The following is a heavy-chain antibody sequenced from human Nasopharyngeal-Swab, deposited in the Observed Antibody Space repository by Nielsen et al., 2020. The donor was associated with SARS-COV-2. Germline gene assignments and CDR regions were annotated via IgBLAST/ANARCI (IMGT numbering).Heavy chain of an antibody. D-gene: IGHD3-22*01. Sequence: GESLKISCAASGFTFSSYDMHWVRQATGKGLEWVSAIGTAGDTYYPGSVKGRFTISRENAKNSLYLQMNSLRAGDTAVYYCERSFSYDSSGYYYWYFDLWGRGTLVTVSS. CDR1: GFTFSSYD. V-gene: IGHV3-13*01. J-gene: IGHJ2*01. CDR2: IGTAGDT. CDR3: ERSFSYDSSGYYYWYFDL.